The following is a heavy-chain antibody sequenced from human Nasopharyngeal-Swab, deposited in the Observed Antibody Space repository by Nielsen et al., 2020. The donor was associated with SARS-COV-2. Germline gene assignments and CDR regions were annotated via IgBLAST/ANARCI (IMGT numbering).Heavy chain of an antibody. Sequence: WVRQAPGQGLEWMGWINTNTGNPTYAQGFTGRFVFSLDTSVSTAYLQISSLKAEDTAVYYCARGTTTFGVVIMGGDDYWGQGTLVTVSS. D-gene: IGHD3-3*01. V-gene: IGHV7-4-1*02. CDR3: ARGTTTFGVVIMGGDDY. CDR2: INTNTGNP. J-gene: IGHJ4*02.